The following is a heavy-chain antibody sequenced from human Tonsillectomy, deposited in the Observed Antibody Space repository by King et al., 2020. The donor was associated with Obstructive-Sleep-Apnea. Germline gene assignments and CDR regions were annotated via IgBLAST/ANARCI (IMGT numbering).Heavy chain of an antibody. J-gene: IGHJ4*02. V-gene: IGHV3-74*01. CDR1: GFTFSSYW. D-gene: IGHD5-18*01. Sequence: VQLVESGGGLVQPGGSLRLSCAASGFTFSSYWMHWVRQTPGKGLVWVSRINSEGSSTSYADSVKGRFTISRDSAKNTLSLQMNSLGAADTAVYYCARGGAYSYGPFDSWGQGTLVTVSS. CDR2: INSEGSST. CDR3: ARGGAYSYGPFDS.